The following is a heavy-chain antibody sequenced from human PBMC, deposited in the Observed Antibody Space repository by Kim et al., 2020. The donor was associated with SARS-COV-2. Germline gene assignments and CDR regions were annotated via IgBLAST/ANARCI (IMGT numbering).Heavy chain of an antibody. CDR3: AREGAGGDAFDI. CDR2: ISYDGSNK. Sequence: GGSLRLSCAASGFTFSSYAMHWVRQAPGKGLEWVAVISYDGSNKYYADSVKGRFTISRDNSKNTLYLQMNSLRAEDTAVYYCAREGAGGDAFDIWGQGTMVTVSS. CDR1: GFTFSSYA. J-gene: IGHJ3*02. V-gene: IGHV3-30-3*01. D-gene: IGHD3-10*01.